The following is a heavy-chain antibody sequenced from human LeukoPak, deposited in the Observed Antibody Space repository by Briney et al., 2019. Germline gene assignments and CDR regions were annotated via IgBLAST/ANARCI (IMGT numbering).Heavy chain of an antibody. D-gene: IGHD3-22*01. CDR2: ISSSGNTI. V-gene: IGHV3-11*01. CDR1: GFTFSDYF. J-gene: IGHJ4*02. CDR3: AKGNSYDSSGLPFDY. Sequence: GGSLRLSCAASGFTFSDYFMSWIRQAPGKGLEWLSYISSSGNTIYYADSVKGRFTISRDNARNSLYLQMNSLRAEDTALYYCAKGNSYDSSGLPFDYWGQGTLVTVSS.